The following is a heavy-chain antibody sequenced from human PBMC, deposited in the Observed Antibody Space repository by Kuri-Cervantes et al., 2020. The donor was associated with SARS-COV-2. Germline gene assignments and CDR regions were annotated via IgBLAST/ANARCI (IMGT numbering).Heavy chain of an antibody. D-gene: IGHD3-3*01. CDR2: IYYSGST. Sequence: SETLSLTCTVSGGSISSSSYYWGWIRQPPGKGLEWIGSIYYSGSTYYNPSLKSRVTISVDTSKNQFSLKLSSVTAAGTAVYYCARQRGGFLEGLLYYDTWGQGTLVTVSS. CDR1: GGSISSSSYY. CDR3: ARQRGGFLEGLLYYDT. J-gene: IGHJ4*02. V-gene: IGHV4-39*01.